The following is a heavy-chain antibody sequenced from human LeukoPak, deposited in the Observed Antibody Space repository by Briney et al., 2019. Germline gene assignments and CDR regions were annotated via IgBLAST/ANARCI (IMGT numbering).Heavy chain of an antibody. Sequence: PGASLMISCKGSGYSFTSYWIGWVRQLPGKGLEWMGIIFPGDSDTRYSPSFQGQVTISADKSISTAYLQWSSLRASDTAMYYCARTSNLDYWGQGTLVTVSS. J-gene: IGHJ4*02. D-gene: IGHD4-11*01. V-gene: IGHV5-51*01. CDR1: GYSFTSYW. CDR2: IFPGDSDT. CDR3: ARTSNLDY.